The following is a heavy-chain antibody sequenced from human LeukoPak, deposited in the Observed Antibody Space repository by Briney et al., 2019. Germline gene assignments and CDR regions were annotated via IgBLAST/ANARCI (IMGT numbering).Heavy chain of an antibody. CDR1: GFTFSSYS. CDR2: ISSSSSYI. V-gene: IGHV3-21*01. Sequence: GGSLRLSCAASGFTFSSYSMNRVRQAPGKGLEWVSSISSSSSYIYYADSVKGRFTISRDNAKNSLYLQMNSLRAEDTAVYYCATPTLSGSYYGMDVWGQGTTVTVSS. J-gene: IGHJ6*02. CDR3: ATPTLSGSYYGMDV. D-gene: IGHD3-10*01.